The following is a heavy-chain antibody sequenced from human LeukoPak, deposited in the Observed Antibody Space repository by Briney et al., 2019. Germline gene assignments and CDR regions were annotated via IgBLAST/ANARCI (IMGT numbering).Heavy chain of an antibody. V-gene: IGHV3-74*01. CDR2: INSDGSST. CDR1: GITFSTYW. CDR3: IRGGSYSSDPFDI. D-gene: IGHD1-26*01. Sequence: PGGSLRLSCAASGITFSTYWMHWVRQVPGKGLAWVSGINSDGSSTTYVAPVKGRFMISRDNARNTLHLQMNSLRVDDSAVYYCIRGGSYSSDPFDIWGQGTMVTVSS. J-gene: IGHJ3*02.